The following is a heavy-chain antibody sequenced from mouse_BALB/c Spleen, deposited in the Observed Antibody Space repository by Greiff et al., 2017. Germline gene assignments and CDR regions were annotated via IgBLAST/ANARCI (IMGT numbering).Heavy chain of an antibody. D-gene: IGHD3-3*01. Sequence: EVQLQQSGAELVKPGASVKLSCTASGFNIKDTYMHWVKQRPEQGLEWIGRIDPANGNTKYDPKFQGKATITADTSSNTAYLQLSSLTSEDTAVYYCALGDLFDYWGQGTTRTVSS. CDR3: ALGDLFDY. V-gene: IGHV14-3*02. J-gene: IGHJ2*01. CDR2: IDPANGNT. CDR1: GFNIKDTY.